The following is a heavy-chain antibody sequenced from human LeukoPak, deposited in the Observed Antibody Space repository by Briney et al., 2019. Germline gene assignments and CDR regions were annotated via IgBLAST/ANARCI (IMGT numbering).Heavy chain of an antibody. D-gene: IGHD2-8*01. CDR1: GYTFTSYG. V-gene: IGHV1-18*01. CDR2: ISAYNSNT. CDR3: ARGLLMVYAMAFDP. J-gene: IGHJ5*02. Sequence: GASVKISCKASGYTFTSYGISWVRQAPGQGLEWMGWISAYNSNTNYAQKLQGRVTMTTDTSTSTAYMELRSLRSDDTAVYYCARGLLMVYAMAFDPWGQGTLVTVSS.